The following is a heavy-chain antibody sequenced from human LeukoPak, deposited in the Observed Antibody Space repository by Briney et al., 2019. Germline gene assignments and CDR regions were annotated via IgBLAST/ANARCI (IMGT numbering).Heavy chain of an antibody. CDR1: GGSISSGDYY. CDR3: ARSRVWFGECDY. V-gene: IGHV4-30-4*01. Sequence: SETLSLTCTVSGGSISSGDYYWSWIRQPPGKGLDWIGNIYYSGTTYYNSSLKSRVIISIDTSKNQFSLNLSSVTAADTAVYYCARSRVWFGECDYWGQGTLVTVSS. D-gene: IGHD3-10*01. J-gene: IGHJ4*02. CDR2: IYYSGTT.